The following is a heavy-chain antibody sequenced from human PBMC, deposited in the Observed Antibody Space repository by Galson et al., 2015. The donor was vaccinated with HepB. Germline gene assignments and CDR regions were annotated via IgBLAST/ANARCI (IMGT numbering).Heavy chain of an antibody. CDR2: IKEDGSEE. J-gene: IGHJ4*02. V-gene: IGHV3-7*03. D-gene: IGHD6-6*01. CDR3: ARFRPGGYSDY. CDR1: GFTFSTIW. Sequence: SLRLSCAASGFTFSTIWMSWVRQAPGKGLEWVANIKEDGSEEYYVDSVKGRFTISRDNAKNSLYLQMNGLRADDTAVYYCARFRPGGYSDYWGQGTLVAVSS.